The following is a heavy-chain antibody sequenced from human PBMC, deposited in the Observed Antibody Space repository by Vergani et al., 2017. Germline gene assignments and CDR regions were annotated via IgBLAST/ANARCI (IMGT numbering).Heavy chain of an antibody. CDR2: IIPIFGTA. Sequence: QVQLVQSGAEVKKPGASVKVSCKASGYTFTGYYMHWVRQAPGQGLEWMGRIIPIFGTANYAQKFQGRVTITADESTSTAYMELSSLRSEDTAVYYCARDKVAPPFDPWGQGTLVTVSS. J-gene: IGHJ5*02. CDR1: GYTFTGYY. CDR3: ARDKVAPPFDP. V-gene: IGHV1-69*18.